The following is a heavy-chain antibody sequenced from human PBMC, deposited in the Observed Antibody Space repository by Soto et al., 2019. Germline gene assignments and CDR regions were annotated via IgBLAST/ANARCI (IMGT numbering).Heavy chain of an antibody. D-gene: IGHD6-19*01. CDR3: ARSTSSSGDLDY. Sequence: VQLLESGGGLVQPGGSLRLSCAASGFTFSSYAMHWVRQAPGKGLEWVAVISYDGSNKYYADSVKGRFTISRDNSKNTLYLQMNSLRAEDTAVYYCARSTSSSGDLDYWGQGTLVTVSS. CDR2: ISYDGSNK. J-gene: IGHJ4*02. V-gene: IGHV3-30-3*01. CDR1: GFTFSSYA.